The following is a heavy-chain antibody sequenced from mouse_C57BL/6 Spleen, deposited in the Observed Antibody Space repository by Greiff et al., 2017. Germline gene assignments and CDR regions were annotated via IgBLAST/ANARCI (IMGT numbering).Heavy chain of an antibody. CDR3: ARGAPGTGDFDY. J-gene: IGHJ2*01. CDR2: INPSTGGT. CDR1: GYSFTGYY. D-gene: IGHD4-1*01. V-gene: IGHV1-42*01. Sequence: EVQLQQSGPELVKPGASVKISCKASGYSFTGYYMNWVKQSPEKSLEWIGEINPSTGGTTYNQKFKAKATLTVDKSSSTAYMQLKSLTSEDSAVYYCARGAPGTGDFDYWGQGTTLTVSS.